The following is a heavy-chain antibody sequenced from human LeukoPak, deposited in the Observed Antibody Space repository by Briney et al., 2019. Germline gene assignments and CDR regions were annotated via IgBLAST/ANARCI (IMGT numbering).Heavy chain of an antibody. D-gene: IGHD6-19*01. Sequence: GRSLRLSCAASGFTFSSYGMHWVHQAPGKGLEWVAVISYDGSNKYYADSVKGRFTISRDNSKNTLYLQMNSLRAEDTAVYYCASGWYVDNPGPNDYWGQGTLVTVSS. CDR3: ASGWYVDNPGPNDY. J-gene: IGHJ4*02. CDR2: ISYDGSNK. CDR1: GFTFSSYG. V-gene: IGHV3-30*03.